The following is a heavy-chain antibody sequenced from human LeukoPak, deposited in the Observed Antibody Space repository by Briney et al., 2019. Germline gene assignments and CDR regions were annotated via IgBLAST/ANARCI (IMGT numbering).Heavy chain of an antibody. CDR2: ISYDGSNK. CDR3: ARGAGTSANWFDP. Sequence: GGSLRLSCAASGFSFSSYGIHWVRQAPGKGLEWVAVISYDGSNKYYADSVKGRFTISRDNSKNTLYLQMNSLRAEDTAVYYCARGAGTSANWFDPWGQGTLVTVSS. V-gene: IGHV3-30*19. D-gene: IGHD3/OR15-3a*01. J-gene: IGHJ5*02. CDR1: GFSFSSYG.